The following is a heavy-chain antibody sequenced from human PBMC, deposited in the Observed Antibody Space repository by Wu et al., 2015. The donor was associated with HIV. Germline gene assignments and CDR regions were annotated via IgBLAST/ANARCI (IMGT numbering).Heavy chain of an antibody. CDR3: ARVYSSTWYDFFDY. Sequence: HVQLVQSGTEVKKPGSSVKVSCKAFGGNPGGTFSSHPISWVRQAPGQGLQWMGGIIPLFDVAQYAQKFRDRVTITTDASTSTAYMELSSLRSEDTAIYYCARVYSSTWYDFFDYWGQGTLVTVSS. CDR2: IIPLFDVA. D-gene: IGHD2-2*01. J-gene: IGHJ4*02. V-gene: IGHV1-69*05. CDR1: GGTFSSHP.